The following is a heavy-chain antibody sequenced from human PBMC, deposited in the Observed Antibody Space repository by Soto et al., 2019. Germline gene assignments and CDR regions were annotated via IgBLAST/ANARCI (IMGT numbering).Heavy chain of an antibody. D-gene: IGHD3-3*01. CDR2: INPSGGST. V-gene: IGHV1-46*01. J-gene: IGHJ3*02. CDR3: ERDRYYDFWSGGASAFDI. CDR1: GYTFTSYY. Sequence: ASVKVSCTASGYTFTSYYMHWVRQAPGQGLEWMGIINPSGGSTSYAQKFQGRVTMTRDTATSTVYMELSSLRSEDTAVYYCERDRYYDFWSGGASAFDIWGQGTMVTVSS.